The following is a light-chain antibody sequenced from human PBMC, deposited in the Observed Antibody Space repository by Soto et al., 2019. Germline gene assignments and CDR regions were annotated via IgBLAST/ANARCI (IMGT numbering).Light chain of an antibody. CDR1: QNISSRY. CDR2: GAS. V-gene: IGKV3-20*01. CDR3: QQYNNWPLT. J-gene: IGKJ4*01. Sequence: EIVMTQSPGTLSLSPGDTATLSCRASQNISSRYLAWYQQKPGQAPRLLISGASSRATGIPDRFSGSGSGTDFTLTISRLEPEDFAVYYCQQYNNWPLTFGGGTKVDIK.